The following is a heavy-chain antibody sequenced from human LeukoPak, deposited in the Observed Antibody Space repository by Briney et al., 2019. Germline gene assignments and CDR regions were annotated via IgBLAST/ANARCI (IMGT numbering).Heavy chain of an antibody. CDR3: ARGYSSSSGRLFDY. V-gene: IGHV3-21*01. CDR2: ISSSSSYI. Sequence: GGSLRLSCATSGFTFSSYSMNWVRQAPGKGLEWVSSISSSSSYIYYADSVKGRFTISRDNAKNSLYLQMNSLRAEDTAVYYCARGYSSSSGRLFDYWGQGTLVTVSS. CDR1: GFTFSSYS. J-gene: IGHJ4*02. D-gene: IGHD6-6*01.